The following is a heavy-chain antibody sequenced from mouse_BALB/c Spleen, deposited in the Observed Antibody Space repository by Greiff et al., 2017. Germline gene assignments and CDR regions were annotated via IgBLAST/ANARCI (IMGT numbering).Heavy chain of an antibody. CDR3: AYNQRWGAMDY. V-gene: IGHV1-63*02. D-gene: IGHD1-3*01. J-gene: IGHJ4*01. CDR1: GYTFTNYW. CDR2: IYPGGGYT. Sequence: QVQLKESGAELVRPGTSVKISCKASGYTFTNYWLGWVKQRPGHGLEWIGDIYPGGGYTNYNEKFKGKATLTADTSSSTAYMQLSSLTSEDSAVYFCAYNQRWGAMDYWGQGTSVTVSS.